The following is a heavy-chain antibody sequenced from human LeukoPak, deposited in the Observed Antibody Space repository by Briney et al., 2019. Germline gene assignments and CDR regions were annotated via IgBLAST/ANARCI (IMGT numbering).Heavy chain of an antibody. CDR3: ARSEFSQDYFDY. CDR2: IIPISGTA. V-gene: IGHV1-69*13. J-gene: IGHJ4*02. D-gene: IGHD3-10*01. CDR1: EGTFSSYA. Sequence: SVKVSCKASEGTFSSYAISWVRQAPGQGLEWMGGIIPISGTANYAQKFQGRVTITADESTSTAYMELSSLRSEDTAVYYCARSEFSQDYFDYWGQGTLVTVSS.